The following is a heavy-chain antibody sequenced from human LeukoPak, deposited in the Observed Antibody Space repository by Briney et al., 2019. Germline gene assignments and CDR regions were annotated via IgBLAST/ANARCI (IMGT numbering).Heavy chain of an antibody. CDR3: AKDSRFGPGDDSYFDY. Sequence: QPGRSLRLSCAASGFTFDDYAMDWVRQAPGKGLEWVSGISWNSGSIGYADSVKGRFTISRDNAKNSLYLQMNSLRAEDTALYYCAKDSRFGPGDDSYFDYWGQGTLVTVSS. D-gene: IGHD3-10*01. CDR2: ISWNSGSI. J-gene: IGHJ4*02. CDR1: GFTFDDYA. V-gene: IGHV3-9*01.